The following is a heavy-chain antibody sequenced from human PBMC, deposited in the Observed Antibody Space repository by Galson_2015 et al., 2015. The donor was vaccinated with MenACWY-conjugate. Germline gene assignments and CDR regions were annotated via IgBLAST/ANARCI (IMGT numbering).Heavy chain of an antibody. V-gene: IGHV4-59*01. CDR3: ARGVNLASMAGY. CDR1: GGSINSYY. Sequence: LTCTVSGGSINSYYWSWIRQPPGKGLEWIGYMYYSGSANYNPSLKSRVTISVDTSKDQFSLTMTSVTAADTAVYYCARGVNLASMAGYWGQGTLVTVSS. CDR2: MYYSGSA. J-gene: IGHJ4*02. D-gene: IGHD3-3*02.